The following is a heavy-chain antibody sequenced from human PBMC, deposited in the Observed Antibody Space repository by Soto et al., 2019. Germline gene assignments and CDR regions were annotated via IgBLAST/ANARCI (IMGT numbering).Heavy chain of an antibody. CDR2: INHSGST. D-gene: IGHD3-16*01. CDR3: WGSHAFDI. V-gene: IGHV4-34*01. CDR1: GGSFSGYY. J-gene: IGHJ3*02. Sequence: QVQLQQWGAGLLKPSETLSLTCAVYGGSFSGYYWSWIRQPPGKGLEWIGEINHSGSTNYNPSLKSRVTISVDTSKNQFSLKLSSVTAADTAVYYCWGSHAFDIWGQGTMVTVSS.